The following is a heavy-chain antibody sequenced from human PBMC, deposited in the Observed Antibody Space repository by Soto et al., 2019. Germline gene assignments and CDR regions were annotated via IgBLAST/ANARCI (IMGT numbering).Heavy chain of an antibody. CDR1: GFSFNSHA. Sequence: DVQLSESGGGLVQPGGSLRLTCAASGFSFNSHAMTWVRQAPGRGLEWVAAINSGVDAFYADSMKGRFTISRDNSKDTLYLQMNSLGVEDTALYYCAKVLSLRTSGKYYKPFFHGMDVWGLGTTVTVSS. CDR3: AKVLSLRTSGKYYKPFFHGMDV. D-gene: IGHD3-10*01. CDR2: INSGVDA. V-gene: IGHV3-23*01. J-gene: IGHJ6*02.